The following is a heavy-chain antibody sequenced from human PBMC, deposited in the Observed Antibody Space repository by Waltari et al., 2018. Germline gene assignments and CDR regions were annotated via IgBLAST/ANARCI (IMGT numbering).Heavy chain of an antibody. J-gene: IGHJ4*02. CDR3: SRSPAGYSRSDY. CDR2: IDDDGSGT. V-gene: IGHV3-74*01. Sequence: EVRLEESGGGLVQPGGSRRLSCAASGFAFSSYWMHWVRQAPGKGLVWVSRIDDDGSGTTYADYVMGRFTISRENAKNTVYLEMNSLRAEDTAVYYCSRSPAGYSRSDYWGQGTLVTVSS. CDR1: GFAFSSYW. D-gene: IGHD5-18*01.